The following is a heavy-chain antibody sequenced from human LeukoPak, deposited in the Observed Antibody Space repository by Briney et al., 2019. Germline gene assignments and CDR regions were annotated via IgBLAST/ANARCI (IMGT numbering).Heavy chain of an antibody. CDR2: IYYSGST. V-gene: IGHV4-39*07. CDR1: GGSINSYY. Sequence: PSETLSLTCTVSGGSINSYYWGWIRQPPGKGLEWIGSIYYSGSTYYNPSLKSRVTISVDTSKNQFSLKLSSVTAADTAVYYCARAFYGSGSVPYYFDYWGQGTLVTVSS. J-gene: IGHJ4*02. CDR3: ARAFYGSGSVPYYFDY. D-gene: IGHD3-10*01.